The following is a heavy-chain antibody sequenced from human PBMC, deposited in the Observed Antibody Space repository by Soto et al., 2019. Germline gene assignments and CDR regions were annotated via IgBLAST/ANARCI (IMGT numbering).Heavy chain of an antibody. CDR2: INAGNGNT. D-gene: IGHD3-16*01. Sequence: ASVKVSCKASGYTFTSYAMHWVRQAPGQRLEWMGWINAGNGNTKYSQKFQGRVTITRDTSASTAYMELSSLRSEDTAVYYCARHGLTAYMVYYFDFWGQGTLVTVSS. CDR3: ARHGLTAYMVYYFDF. CDR1: GYTFTSYA. J-gene: IGHJ4*02. V-gene: IGHV1-3*01.